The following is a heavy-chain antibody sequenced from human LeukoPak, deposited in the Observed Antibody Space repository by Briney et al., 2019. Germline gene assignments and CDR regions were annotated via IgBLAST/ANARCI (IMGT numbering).Heavy chain of an antibody. J-gene: IGHJ3*02. CDR2: IYTSGST. D-gene: IGHD3-3*01. V-gene: IGHV4-4*07. CDR1: GGSIISYY. Sequence: SETLSLTCTFSGGSIISYYWSWMRQPAAKGLEGIGRIYTSGSTNYNPSLKSRVTISVDTSKNQFSLKLSSVTAADTAVYYCARDKAIFGVVNKVDAFDIWGQGTMVTVSS. CDR3: ARDKAIFGVVNKVDAFDI.